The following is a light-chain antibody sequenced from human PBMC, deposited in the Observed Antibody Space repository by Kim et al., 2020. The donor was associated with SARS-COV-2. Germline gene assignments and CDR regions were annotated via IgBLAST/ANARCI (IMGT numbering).Light chain of an antibody. CDR3: QTWGTGIRV. Sequence: QLVLTQSPSASASLGASVKFTCTLSSGHSNYAIAWHQQQPEKGPRFLIKVDSDGSHSRGDGIPDRFSGSSSGPERYLIISSLQSEDEADYYCQTWGTGIRVFGGGTQLTVL. V-gene: IGLV4-69*01. J-gene: IGLJ3*02. CDR2: VDSDGSH. CDR1: SGHSNYA.